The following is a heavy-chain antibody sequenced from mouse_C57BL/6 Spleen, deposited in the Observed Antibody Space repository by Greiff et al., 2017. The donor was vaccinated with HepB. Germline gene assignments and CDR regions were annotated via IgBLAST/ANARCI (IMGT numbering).Heavy chain of an antibody. D-gene: IGHD4-1*01. CDR1: GYAFSSYW. J-gene: IGHJ2*01. Sequence: VQLQQSGAELVKPGASVKISCKASGYAFSSYWMNWVKQRPGKGLEWIGQIYPGDGDTKYNGKFKGKATLTADKSSSTAYMQLSSLTSEDSAVYFCARRGNWDVSFDYWGQGTTLTVSS. CDR3: ARRGNWDVSFDY. CDR2: IYPGDGDT. V-gene: IGHV1-80*01.